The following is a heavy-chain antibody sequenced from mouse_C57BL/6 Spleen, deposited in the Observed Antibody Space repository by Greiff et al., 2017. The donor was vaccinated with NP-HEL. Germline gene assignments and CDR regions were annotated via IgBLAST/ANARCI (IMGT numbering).Heavy chain of an antibody. D-gene: IGHD2-1*01. Sequence: EVQLQESGPGLVKPSQSLSLTCSVTGYSITRGYYWNWIRQFPGNKLEWMGYISYDGSNNYNPSLKNRISITRDTSKNQFFLKLNSVTTEDTATYYCARGRNYIFDYWGQGTTLTVSS. V-gene: IGHV3-6*01. CDR3: ARGRNYIFDY. J-gene: IGHJ2*01. CDR2: ISYDGSN. CDR1: GYSITRGYY.